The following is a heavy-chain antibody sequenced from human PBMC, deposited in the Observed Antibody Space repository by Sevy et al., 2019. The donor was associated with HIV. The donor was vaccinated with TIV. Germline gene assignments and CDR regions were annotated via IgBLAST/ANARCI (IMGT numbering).Heavy chain of an antibody. V-gene: IGHV4-34*01. CDR3: ARHCGSISCSHAFDI. J-gene: IGHJ3*02. D-gene: IGHD2-2*01. CDR2: INHSGSA. CDR1: SGSFSGYY. Sequence: SETLSLTCAVYSGSFSGYYWSWIRQPPGKGLEWIGEINHSGSANYNPSLKSRVTISVDTSKNQFSLKLSSVTAADTAVYYCARHCGSISCSHAFDIWGLGTMVTVSS.